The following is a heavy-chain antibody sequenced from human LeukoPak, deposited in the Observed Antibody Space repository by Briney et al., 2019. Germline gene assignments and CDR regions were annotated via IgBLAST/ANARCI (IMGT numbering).Heavy chain of an antibody. J-gene: IGHJ5*02. D-gene: IGHD6-13*01. CDR3: ARHIYSSSWHPGVPHWFDP. V-gene: IGHV4-61*09. CDR1: GGSISSGSYY. CDR2: IYYSGST. Sequence: PSQTLSLTCTVSGGSISSGSYYWSWIRQPAGKGLEWIGYIYYSGSTNYNPSLKSRVTISVDTSKNQFSLKLSSVTAADTAVYYCARHIYSSSWHPGVPHWFDPWGQGTLVTVSS.